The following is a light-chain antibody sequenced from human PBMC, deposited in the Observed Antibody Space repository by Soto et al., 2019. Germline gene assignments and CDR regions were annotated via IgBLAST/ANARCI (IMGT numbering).Light chain of an antibody. CDR3: QQYGSSPLIS. CDR1: QTVSITY. V-gene: IGKV3-20*01. Sequence: GGCAGLYCRAIQTVSITYLTWYQQKPGQAPRLLIFGASKRATGIPDRFSGSGSGRDFTLTISGLEPEDFAVYYCQQYGSSPLISFGQGTRLEIK. CDR2: GAS. J-gene: IGKJ5*01.